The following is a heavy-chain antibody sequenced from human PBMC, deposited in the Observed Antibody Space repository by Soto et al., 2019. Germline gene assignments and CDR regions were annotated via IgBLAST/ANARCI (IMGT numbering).Heavy chain of an antibody. D-gene: IGHD6-13*01. J-gene: IGHJ4*02. CDR2: INYSGST. V-gene: IGHV4-39*07. CDR3: ARGRRNIAAIWIGYYFDY. Sequence: PSETLSLTCTVSGGSIRSSNYYWCWIRHSPGKGLEWIGRINYSGSTYYNPSLKSRVTISVDTSKNQFSLKLSSVTAADTAVYYCARGRRNIAAIWIGYYFDYWGQGTLVTVS. CDR1: GGSIRSSNYY.